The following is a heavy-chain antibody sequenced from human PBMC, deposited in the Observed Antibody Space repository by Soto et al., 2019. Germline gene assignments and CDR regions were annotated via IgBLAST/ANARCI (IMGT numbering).Heavy chain of an antibody. Sequence: ASVKVSCKASGYTFTSYDINWVRQATGQGLEWMGWMNPNSGNTGYAQKFQGRVTMTRNTSISTAYMELSSLRSEDTAVYYCARWLHYDFWSGYRPIYYYYMDVWGKGTTVTVSS. V-gene: IGHV1-8*01. CDR1: GYTFTSYD. D-gene: IGHD3-3*01. CDR3: ARWLHYDFWSGYRPIYYYYMDV. CDR2: MNPNSGNT. J-gene: IGHJ6*03.